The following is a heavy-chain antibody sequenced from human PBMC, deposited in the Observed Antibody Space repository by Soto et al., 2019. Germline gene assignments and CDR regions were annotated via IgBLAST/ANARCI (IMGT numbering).Heavy chain of an antibody. V-gene: IGHV4-30-2*01. CDR2: IYHSGST. CDR1: GGSISSGGYS. D-gene: IGHD3-10*01. CDR3: ARARPASYYGSGPGDYYGMDV. Sequence: PSETLSLTCAVSGGSISSGGYSWSWIRQPPGKGLEWIGYIYHSGSTYYNPSLKSRVTISVDRSKNQFSLKLSSVTAADTAVYYCARARPASYYGSGPGDYYGMDVWGQGTTVTVSS. J-gene: IGHJ6*02.